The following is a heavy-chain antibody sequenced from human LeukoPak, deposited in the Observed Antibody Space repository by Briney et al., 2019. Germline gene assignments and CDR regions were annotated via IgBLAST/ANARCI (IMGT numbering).Heavy chain of an antibody. V-gene: IGHV4-34*01. J-gene: IGHJ4*02. CDR1: GGSFSGYY. CDR2: INHSGST. CDR3: ARASGWYTY. D-gene: IGHD6-19*01. Sequence: SETLSLTCAVYGGSFSGYYWSWIRQPPGKGLEWIGEINHSGSTNYNPSLKSRVTISVDTSKNQFSLKLGSVTAADTAVYYCARASGWYTYWGQGTLVTVSS.